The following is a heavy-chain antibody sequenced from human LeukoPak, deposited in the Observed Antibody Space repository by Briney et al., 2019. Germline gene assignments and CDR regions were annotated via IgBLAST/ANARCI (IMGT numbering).Heavy chain of an antibody. V-gene: IGHV4-59*12. D-gene: IGHD3-9*01. CDR3: ARRYFDWFDY. CDR2: IYYSGST. Sequence: SETLSLTCTVSGGSISSYYWSWIRQPPGKGLEWIGYIYYSGSTNYNPSLKSRVTISVDTSKNQFSLKLSSVTAADTAVYYCARRYFDWFDYWGQGTLVTVSS. J-gene: IGHJ4*02. CDR1: GGSISSYY.